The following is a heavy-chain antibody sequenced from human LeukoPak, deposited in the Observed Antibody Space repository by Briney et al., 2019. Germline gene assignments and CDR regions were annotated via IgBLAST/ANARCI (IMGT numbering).Heavy chain of an antibody. CDR2: INQDGSET. Sequence: HTGGSLRLSCAASGFTFSNYWMSWVRQAPGKGLEWVANINQDGSETYYVDFVKGRFTISRDNAKNSLYLQMNSLRADDTSIYYCERGDHFSGDYWGQGTLGTVSS. CDR1: GFTFSNYW. V-gene: IGHV3-7*04. D-gene: IGHD2/OR15-2a*01. J-gene: IGHJ4*02. CDR3: ERGDHFSGDY.